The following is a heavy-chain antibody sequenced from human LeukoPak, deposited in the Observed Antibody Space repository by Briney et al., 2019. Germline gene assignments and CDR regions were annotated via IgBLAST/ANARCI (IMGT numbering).Heavy chain of an antibody. J-gene: IGHJ3*01. CDR1: GCTFSGYC. Sequence: PGGALTVSCAASGCTFSGYCMSWLRQAPGKGLEWVAGINWEGGNTGYADYVKGRFTNSSDNAQNPLYLQMNSLRAEDTALYYCARVKGDYAGWRAFDLWRQGTMVRVPS. CDR3: ARVKGDYAGWRAFDL. CDR2: INWEGGNT. D-gene: IGHD4-23*01. V-gene: IGHV3-20*04.